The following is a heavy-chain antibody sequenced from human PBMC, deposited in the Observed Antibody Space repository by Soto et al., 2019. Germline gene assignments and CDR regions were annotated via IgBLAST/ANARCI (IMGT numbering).Heavy chain of an antibody. Sequence: EVQLVESGGGLVKPGESLRLSXAXSGXXXXTYXMNXXXXXXGKGLEWVSSIRSSSSYIYYADSVKGRFTISRDNAKNSLYLQMNSLRAEXXXVXXXXXXXGGMDVWGQGTTVTVSS. J-gene: IGHJ6*02. V-gene: IGHV3-21*01. CDR2: IRSSSSYI. CDR1: GXXXXTYX. CDR3: XXXXGGMDV.